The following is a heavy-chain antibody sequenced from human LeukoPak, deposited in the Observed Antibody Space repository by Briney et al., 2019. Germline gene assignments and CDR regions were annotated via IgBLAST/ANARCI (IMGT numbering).Heavy chain of an antibody. CDR2: IKQDGSEK. CDR1: GFTFSSYW. J-gene: IGHJ6*04. V-gene: IGHV3-7*03. CDR3: ARKAYGLDV. Sequence: GGSLRLSCAPSGFTFSSYWVSWVRQAPGKGLEWVANIKQDGSEKYYVDSVKGRFAISRDNGKNSLYLQMNSLRAEDTAVYYCARKAYGLDVWGKGTTVTVSS.